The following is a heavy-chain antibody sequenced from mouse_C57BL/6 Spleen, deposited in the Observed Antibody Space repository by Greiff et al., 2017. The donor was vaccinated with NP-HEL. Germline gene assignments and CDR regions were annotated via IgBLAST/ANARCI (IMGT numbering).Heavy chain of an antibody. V-gene: IGHV3-6*01. CDR2: ISYDGSN. Sequence: VQLKESGPGLVKPSQSLSLTCSVTGYSITSGYYWNWIRQFPGNKLEWMGYISYDGSNNYNPSLKNRISITRDTSKNQFFLKLNSVTTEDTATYYCAREQLRLPNYYAMDYWGQGTSVTVSS. D-gene: IGHD3-2*02. J-gene: IGHJ4*01. CDR3: AREQLRLPNYYAMDY. CDR1: GYSITSGYY.